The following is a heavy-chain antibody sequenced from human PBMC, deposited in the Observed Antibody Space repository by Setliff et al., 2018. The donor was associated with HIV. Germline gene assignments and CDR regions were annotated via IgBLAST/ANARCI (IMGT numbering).Heavy chain of an antibody. Sequence: ASVKVSCKTSGFIFNNFGITWVRQAPGQGLEWMAWISVYTEYTYYAPRFLGRVTMSTDTSTSTVDMELRGLGADDTAVYYCARTQYRTTWPGNYWGQGTLVTVSS. V-gene: IGHV1-18*04. CDR2: ISVYTEYT. J-gene: IGHJ4*02. CDR1: GFIFNNFG. CDR3: ARTQYRTTWPGNY. D-gene: IGHD1-7*01.